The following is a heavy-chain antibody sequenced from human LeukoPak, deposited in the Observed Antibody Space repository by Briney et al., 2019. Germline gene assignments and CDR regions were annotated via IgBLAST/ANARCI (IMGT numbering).Heavy chain of an antibody. D-gene: IGHD4-17*01. V-gene: IGHV3-7*01. CDR2: IDQGGSEK. CDR3: AREHETSGPTVTLFDY. Sequence: GGSLRLSCAASGFTFSSYAMHWVRQAPGKGLEWVASIDQGGSEKYHVESVKGRFAISRDNAKNSLYLQMNTLRDEDTAVYFCAREHETSGPTVTLFDYWGQGTLVTVSS. J-gene: IGHJ4*02. CDR1: GFTFSSYA.